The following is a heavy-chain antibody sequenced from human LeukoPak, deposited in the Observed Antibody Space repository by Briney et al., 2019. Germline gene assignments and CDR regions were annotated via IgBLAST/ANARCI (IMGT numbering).Heavy chain of an antibody. J-gene: IGHJ6*02. V-gene: IGHV3-11*01. CDR3: ARDSPQNCGGDCYSFDYGMDV. CDR1: GFTVSSNY. CDR2: ISISGSTI. D-gene: IGHD2-21*02. Sequence: GGSLSLSCPASGFTVSSNYMSWVRKPPGKGLEWFYNISISGSTIYYADSVKGRFTISRDNAKNSLYLQMNSLRAEDTAVYYCARDSPQNCGGDCYSFDYGMDVWGQGTTVTVSS.